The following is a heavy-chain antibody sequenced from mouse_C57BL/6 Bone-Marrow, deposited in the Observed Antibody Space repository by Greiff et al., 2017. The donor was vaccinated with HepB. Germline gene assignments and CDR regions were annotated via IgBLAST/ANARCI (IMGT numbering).Heavy chain of an antibody. CDR2: IDPETGGT. CDR1: GYTFTDYE. V-gene: IGHV1-15*01. Sequence: VQLQQSGAELVRPGASVTLSCKASGYTFTDYEMHWVKQTPVHGLEWIGAIDPETGGTAYNQKFKGKAILTADKSSSTAYMALRSLTSEDSAVYYCTDSSGQVPWFAYWGQGTLVTVSA. D-gene: IGHD3-2*02. J-gene: IGHJ3*01. CDR3: TDSSGQVPWFAY.